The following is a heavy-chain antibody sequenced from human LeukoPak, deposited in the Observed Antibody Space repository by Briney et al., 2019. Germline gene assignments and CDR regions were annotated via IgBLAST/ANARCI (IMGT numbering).Heavy chain of an antibody. CDR3: ASRGYCSGGSCYGFDY. CDR2: IYPGDSDT. V-gene: IGHV5-51*01. J-gene: IGHJ4*02. Sequence: LGESLKISCKGSGYSFTSYWIGLVRQMPGKGLEWMGIIYPGDSDTRYSPSFQGQVTISADKSISTAYLQWSSLKASDTAMYYCASRGYCSGGSCYGFDYWGQGTLVTVSS. CDR1: GYSFTSYW. D-gene: IGHD2-15*01.